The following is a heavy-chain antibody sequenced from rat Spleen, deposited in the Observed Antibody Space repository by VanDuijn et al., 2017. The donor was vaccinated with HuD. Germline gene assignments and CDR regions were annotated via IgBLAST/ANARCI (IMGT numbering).Heavy chain of an antibody. J-gene: IGHJ2*01. CDR3: ARSALMYTTDPSDY. CDR2: INSAGST. V-gene: IGHV3-3*01. CDR1: GYSISTTYR. Sequence: EVQLQESGPGLVKPSQSLSLTCSVTGYSISTTYRWNWIREFPGNKLEWMGYINSAGSTIYNPSLKSRISITRDTSKNQFFLQLNSVTTEDTATYYCARSALMYTTDPSDYWGQGVMVTVSS. D-gene: IGHD1-6*01.